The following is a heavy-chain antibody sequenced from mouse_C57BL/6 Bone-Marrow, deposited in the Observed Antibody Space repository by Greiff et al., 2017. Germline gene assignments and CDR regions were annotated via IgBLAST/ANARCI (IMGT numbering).Heavy chain of an antibody. CDR3: TTVVHY. D-gene: IGHD1-1*01. CDR2: IDPENRDT. V-gene: IGHV14-4*01. CDR1: GFNIKDDY. J-gene: IGHJ2*01. Sequence: VQLQQSGAELVRPGASVKLSCPASGFNIKDDYMHWVKQRPEQGLEWIGWIDPENRDTEYASKFQGKATITADTSATTAYLQLSSLTSEDTAVYYCTTVVHYWGQGTTLTVSS.